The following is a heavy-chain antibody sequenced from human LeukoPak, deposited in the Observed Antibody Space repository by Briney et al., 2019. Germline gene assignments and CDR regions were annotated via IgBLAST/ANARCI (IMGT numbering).Heavy chain of an antibody. Sequence: PGGSLRLSCAASGFTFSNYWMHWVRQAPGKGLEYVSAISSNGGSTYYANSVKGRFTISRDNCKNTLYLQMGSLRAEDMAVYYCARESNYYGSGNMYDYWGQGTLVTVSS. CDR2: ISSNGGST. V-gene: IGHV3-64*01. CDR3: ARESNYYGSGNMYDY. J-gene: IGHJ4*02. D-gene: IGHD3-10*01. CDR1: GFTFSNYW.